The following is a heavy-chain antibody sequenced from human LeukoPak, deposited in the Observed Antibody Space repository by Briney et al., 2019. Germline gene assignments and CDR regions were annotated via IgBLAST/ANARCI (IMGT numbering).Heavy chain of an antibody. J-gene: IGHJ4*02. CDR2: IYYTGST. CDR1: GGSISSYY. D-gene: IGHD4-23*01. V-gene: IGHV4-59*01. CDR3: ARVGFGNTPHPIDY. Sequence: SETQSLTCTVSGGSISSYYWSWIRQPPGKGLEWIGYIYYTGSTNYNPSLRSRVTISVDTSKNQFSLELSSVTAADTAVYYCARVGFGNTPHPIDYWGQGALVTVSS.